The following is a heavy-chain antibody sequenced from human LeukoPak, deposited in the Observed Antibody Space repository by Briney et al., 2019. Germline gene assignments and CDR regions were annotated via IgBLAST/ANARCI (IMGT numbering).Heavy chain of an antibody. J-gene: IGHJ4*02. CDR1: GGSISNFH. D-gene: IGHD6-13*01. CDR2: IYYSGST. CDR3: ARGLMMAVAGRGEFHY. Sequence: SETLSLTCTVSGGSISNFHWSWLRQPPGKGLEWIGSIYYSGSTNYNSSLKSRVTISVDTSKNQFFLKLSSVTAADTAVYYCARGLMMAVAGRGEFHYWGQGTLVTVSS. V-gene: IGHV4-59*01.